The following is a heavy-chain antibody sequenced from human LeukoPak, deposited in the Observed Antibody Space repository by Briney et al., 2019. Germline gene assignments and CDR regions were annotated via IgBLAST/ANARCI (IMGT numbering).Heavy chain of an antibody. V-gene: IGHV4-39*01. Sequence: SETLSLTCTVSGGSINSTRYYWGWIRQPPGKGLEWIGSIYYSGDTHYNPSLRSRVTISVDTSKNQFSLRMHSMTAADTSFYYCATGSMTTRYYYYFHMDVWGPGTTVTAFS. D-gene: IGHD4-11*01. CDR3: ATGSMTTRYYYYFHMDV. CDR2: IYYSGDT. J-gene: IGHJ6*03. CDR1: GGSINSTRYY.